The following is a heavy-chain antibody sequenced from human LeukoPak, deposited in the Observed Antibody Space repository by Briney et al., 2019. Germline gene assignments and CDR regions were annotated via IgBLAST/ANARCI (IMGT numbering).Heavy chain of an antibody. J-gene: IGHJ4*02. CDR1: GFTFDDYA. CDR2: ISGDGGST. Sequence: GGSLRLSCAASGFTFDDYAMHWVRQAPGKGLEWVSLISGDGGSTYYANSVKGRFTISRDNSKNSLYLQMNSLGTEDTALYYCAKDKAGGQQLVQALLDYWGQGTLVTVSS. D-gene: IGHD6-13*01. V-gene: IGHV3-43*02. CDR3: AKDKAGGQQLVQALLDY.